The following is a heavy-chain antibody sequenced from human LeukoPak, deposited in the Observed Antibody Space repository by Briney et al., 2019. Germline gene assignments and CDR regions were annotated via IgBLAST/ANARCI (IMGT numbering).Heavy chain of an antibody. J-gene: IGHJ4*02. CDR2: IRSKANSYAT. Sequence: GGSLRLSCAASGFTFSGSAMHWVRQASGKGLEWVGRIRSKANSYATAYAASVKGRFTISRDDSKNTAYLQMNSLKTEDTAVYFCAKIVGAAVGDYWGQGTLVTVSS. CDR3: AKIVGAAVGDY. D-gene: IGHD1-26*01. V-gene: IGHV3-73*01. CDR1: GFTFSGSA.